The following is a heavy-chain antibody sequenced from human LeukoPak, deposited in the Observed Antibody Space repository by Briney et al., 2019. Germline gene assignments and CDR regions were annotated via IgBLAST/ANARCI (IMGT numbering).Heavy chain of an antibody. CDR1: GFTFSSCW. D-gene: IGHD1-26*01. V-gene: IGHV3-74*01. J-gene: IGHJ4*02. Sequence: GGSLRLSCAASGFTFSSCWMHWVRQAPGKGLVWVSRINSDGSSTSYADSVKGRFTISRDNAKNTLYLQMNSLRAEDTAVYYCASAGYFSLYYFDYWGQGTLVTVSS. CDR3: ASAGYFSLYYFDY. CDR2: INSDGSST.